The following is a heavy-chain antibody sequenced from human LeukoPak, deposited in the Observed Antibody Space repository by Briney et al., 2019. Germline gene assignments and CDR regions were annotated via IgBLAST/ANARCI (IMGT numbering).Heavy chain of an antibody. CDR3: AKGLGYTQGDDAFDI. CDR1: AFTFDDYA. CDR2: TSWNSGSI. D-gene: IGHD5-18*01. V-gene: IGHV3-9*03. Sequence: GRSLSLSCAASAFTFDDYAMHWVRQAPGKGLEWVSGTSWNSGSIGYADSVKGRFTITRSNDKNSPYLQINGLRAEDMALYYCAKGLGYTQGDDAFDIWGQGTMVTLSS. J-gene: IGHJ3*02.